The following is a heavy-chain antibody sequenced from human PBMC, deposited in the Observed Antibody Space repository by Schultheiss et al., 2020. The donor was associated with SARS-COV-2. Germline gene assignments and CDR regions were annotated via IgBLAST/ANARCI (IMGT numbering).Heavy chain of an antibody. J-gene: IGHJ6*03. Sequence: ASVKVSCKASGYTFTSYAMHWVRQAPGQRLEWMGWSNAGNGNTKYSQEFQGRVTITRDTSASTVYMELSSLRSDDTAVYYCASGGLDFVVVPADIYDADYYNYMDVWGKGTTVTVSS. V-gene: IGHV1-3*02. CDR2: SNAGNGNT. D-gene: IGHD2-2*03. CDR3: ASGGLDFVVVPADIYDADYYNYMDV. CDR1: GYTFTSYA.